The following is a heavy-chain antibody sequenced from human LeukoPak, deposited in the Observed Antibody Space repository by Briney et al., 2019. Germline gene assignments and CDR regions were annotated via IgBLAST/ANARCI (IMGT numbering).Heavy chain of an antibody. Sequence: SKTLSLTCTVSGGSISSYYWSWIRQPPGKGLEWIGYIYYSGSTNYNPSLKSRVAISVDTSKNQFSLKLSSVTAADTAVYYCARVSGYDFWSGYRPPSNYYYYYMDVWGKGTTVTVSS. J-gene: IGHJ6*03. CDR1: GGSISSYY. V-gene: IGHV4-59*01. CDR2: IYYSGST. CDR3: ARVSGYDFWSGYRPPSNYYYYYMDV. D-gene: IGHD3-3*01.